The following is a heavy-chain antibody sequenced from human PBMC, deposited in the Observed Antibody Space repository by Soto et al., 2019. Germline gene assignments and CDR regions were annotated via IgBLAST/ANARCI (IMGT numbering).Heavy chain of an antibody. J-gene: IGHJ5*02. CDR1: GFSLSTSGVG. Sequence: SGPTLVNPTQTLTLTCTFSGFSLSTSGVGVGWIRQPPGKALEWLALIYWDDDKRYSPSLKNRLTITKDTSKNQVVLTMTNMDPVDTATYYCAHRKAEELLWFGELLTTNWFDPWGQGTLVTVSS. CDR3: AHRKAEELLWFGELLTTNWFDP. V-gene: IGHV2-5*02. CDR2: IYWDDDK. D-gene: IGHD3-10*01.